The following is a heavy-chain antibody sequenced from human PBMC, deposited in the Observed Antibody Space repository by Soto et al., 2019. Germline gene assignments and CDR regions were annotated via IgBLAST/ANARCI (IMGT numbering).Heavy chain of an antibody. CDR1: GNSFTSYW. J-gene: IGHJ6*02. V-gene: IGHV5-10-1*01. Sequence: XDSLKLSCKCSGNSFTSYWISLVLQMPGKGLEWMGRIDPSDSYTNYSPSFQGHVTISADKSISTAYLQWSSLKASDTAMYYCARQLRYYYGMDVWGQGTTVTVSS. CDR2: IDPSDSYT. CDR3: ARQLRYYYGMDV. D-gene: IGHD3-3*01.